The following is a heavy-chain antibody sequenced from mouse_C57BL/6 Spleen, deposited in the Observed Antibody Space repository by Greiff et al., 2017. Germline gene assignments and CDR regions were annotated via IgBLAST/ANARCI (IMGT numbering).Heavy chain of an antibody. CDR1: GYTFTSYW. V-gene: IGHV1-64*01. J-gene: IGHJ2*01. CDR2: IHPNSGST. Sequence: QVQLQQPGAELVKPGASVKLSCKASGYTFTSYWMHWVKQRPGQGLEWIGSIHPNSGSTNYNEKFKSKATLTVDKSSSTAYMQLSSLTSEDSAVYYCARYGYRNSYCFDYWGQGTTLTVSS. D-gene: IGHD2-5*01. CDR3: ARYGYRNSYCFDY.